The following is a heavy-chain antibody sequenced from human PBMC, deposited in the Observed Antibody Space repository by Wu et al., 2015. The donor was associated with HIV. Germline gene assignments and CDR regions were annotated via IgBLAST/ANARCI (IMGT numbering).Heavy chain of an antibody. CDR1: GGTFSSYA. CDR2: IIPIFGTA. Sequence: QVQLVQSGAEVKKPGSSVKVSCKASGGTFSSYAISWVRQAPGQGLEWMGGIIPIFGTANYAQKFQGRVTITADESTSTAYMELSSLRSEDTAVYYCARVGGGDFWSGYYRSNYMDVWGKGTTVTVSS. D-gene: IGHD3-3*01. J-gene: IGHJ6*03. V-gene: IGHV1-69*12. CDR3: ARVGGGDFWSGYYRSNYMDV.